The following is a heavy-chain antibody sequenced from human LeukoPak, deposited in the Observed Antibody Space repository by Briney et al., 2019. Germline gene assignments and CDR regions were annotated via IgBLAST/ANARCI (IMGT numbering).Heavy chain of an antibody. CDR3: TRESGSYHGNDY. V-gene: IGHV1-2*06. J-gene: IGHJ4*02. CDR1: GYTFNGYY. CDR2: INPNNGGT. Sequence: ASVRVSCKASGYTFNGYYLQWRRQAPGQWLEWMGRINPNNGGTNYAQKFQGRVTMTGDTSISTAYMELSSLRSDDTAVYYCTRESGSYHGNDYWGQGTLVTVSS. D-gene: IGHD1-26*01.